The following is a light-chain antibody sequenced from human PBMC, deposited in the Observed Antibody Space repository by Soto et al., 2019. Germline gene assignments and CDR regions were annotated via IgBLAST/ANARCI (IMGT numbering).Light chain of an antibody. CDR1: QSVSSN. CDR2: GAS. CDR3: QQYNNWPPCT. J-gene: IGKJ1*01. V-gene: IGKV3-15*01. Sequence: EIVMTQSPATLSVSPGERATLSCRASQSVSSNLAWYQQKPGQAPRLLIYGASTRATGIPARFSGSGSGTEFTLTISSLQSEVFAVYYRQQYNNWPPCTFGQGSRVDIK.